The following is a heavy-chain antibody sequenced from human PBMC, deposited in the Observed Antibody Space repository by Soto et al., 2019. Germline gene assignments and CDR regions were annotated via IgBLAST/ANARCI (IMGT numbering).Heavy chain of an antibody. CDR1: GGSFSGYY. CDR3: ARGGMQWLVPYLFDP. CDR2: INHSGST. Sequence: SETLSLTCAVYGGSFSGYYWSWIRQPPGKGLEWIGEINHSGSTNYNPSLKSRVTISVDTSKNQFSLKLSSVTAADTAVYYCARGGMQWLVPYLFDPWGEGTLVTVSS. J-gene: IGHJ5*02. V-gene: IGHV4-34*01. D-gene: IGHD6-19*01.